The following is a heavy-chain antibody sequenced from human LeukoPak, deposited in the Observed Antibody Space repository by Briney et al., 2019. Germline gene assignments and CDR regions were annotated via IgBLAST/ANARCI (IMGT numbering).Heavy chain of an antibody. Sequence: GESLRLSCAASGFTVSGDFMSWVRQAPGKGLEWVSVIYSDGSTYYADSVKGRFTISRDNPKNTLYLQMYGLRAEDTAVYYCARERGRGRDSPWFDYWGQGTLVTVSS. CDR3: ARERGRGRDSPWFDY. CDR2: IYSDGST. D-gene: IGHD3-16*01. CDR1: GFTVSGDF. V-gene: IGHV3-53*01. J-gene: IGHJ4*02.